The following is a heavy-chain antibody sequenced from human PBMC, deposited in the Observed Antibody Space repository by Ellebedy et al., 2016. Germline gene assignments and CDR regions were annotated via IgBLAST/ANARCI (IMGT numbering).Heavy chain of an antibody. CDR2: ISSDSYYI. CDR3: ARDRRLYSSGWYCDAFDI. D-gene: IGHD6-19*01. J-gene: IGHJ3*02. CDR1: GFTFSTYS. Sequence: GESLKISCVASGFTFSTYSMNWVRQAPGKGLEWVSSISSDSYYIYYADSVKGRFTISRDNAKNSLSLQMNSLRAEDTAVYHCARDRRLYSSGWYCDAFDIWGHGTMVTVSS. V-gene: IGHV3-21*01.